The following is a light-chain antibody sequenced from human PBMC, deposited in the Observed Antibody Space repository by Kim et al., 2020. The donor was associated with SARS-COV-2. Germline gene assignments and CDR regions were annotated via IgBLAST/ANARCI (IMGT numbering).Light chain of an antibody. CDR3: QAWDSSTVI. CDR1: ILGNEY. V-gene: IGLV3-1*01. J-gene: IGLJ2*01. CDR2: QDN. Sequence: SYELTQPPSVSVSPGQTASITCSGDILGNEYAYWYQQKAGQSPVLVIYQDNKRPSGIPERFSGANSGNTATLTISGTQAMDEADYYCQAWDSSTVIFGGGTQLTVI.